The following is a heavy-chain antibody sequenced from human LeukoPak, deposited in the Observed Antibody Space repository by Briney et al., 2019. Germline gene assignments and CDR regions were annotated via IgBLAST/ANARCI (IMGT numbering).Heavy chain of an antibody. J-gene: IGHJ4*02. Sequence: GGSLRLSCAASGFTVSSNYMSWVRQAPGKGLEWVSVIYSGGSTYYADSVKGRFTISRDNSKNTLYLQMNSLRAEDTAVYYCARESGWLQFLWDYWGQGTLVTVSS. V-gene: IGHV3-66*01. D-gene: IGHD5-24*01. CDR1: GFTVSSNY. CDR2: IYSGGST. CDR3: ARESGWLQFLWDY.